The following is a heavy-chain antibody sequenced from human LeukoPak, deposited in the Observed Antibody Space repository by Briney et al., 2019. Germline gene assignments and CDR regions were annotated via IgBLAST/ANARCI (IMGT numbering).Heavy chain of an antibody. J-gene: IGHJ4*02. Sequence: SETLSLTCTVSGGSISSYYWSWIRQPPGKGLEWIGYIYYSGSTNYNPSLKSRVTISVDTSKNQFSLKLSSVTAADTAVYYCARGIWGYSSGPNDYWGMVTLVTVSS. CDR2: IYYSGST. V-gene: IGHV4-59*01. CDR3: ARGIWGYSSGPNDY. D-gene: IGHD6-19*01. CDR1: GGSISSYY.